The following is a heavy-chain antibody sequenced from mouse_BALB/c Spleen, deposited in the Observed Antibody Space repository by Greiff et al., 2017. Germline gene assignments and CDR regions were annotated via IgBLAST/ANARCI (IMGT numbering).Heavy chain of an antibody. Sequence: VQLQQSGPGLVQPSQSLSITCTVSGFSLTGYGVNWVRQPPGKGLEWLGMIWGDGSTDYNSALKSRLSISKDNSKSQVFLKMNSLQTDDTARYYCARSRYGIPYAMDYWGQGTSVTVSS. D-gene: IGHD2-10*02. CDR2: IWGDGST. J-gene: IGHJ4*01. V-gene: IGHV2-6-7*01. CDR3: ARSRYGIPYAMDY. CDR1: GFSLTGYG.